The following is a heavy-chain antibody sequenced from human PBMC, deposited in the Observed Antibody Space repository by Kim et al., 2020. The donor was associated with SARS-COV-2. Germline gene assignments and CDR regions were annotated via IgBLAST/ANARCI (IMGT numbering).Heavy chain of an antibody. D-gene: IGHD2-21*02. V-gene: IGHV3-30*04. CDR1: RFTFGNYA. CDR2: ISDDGSNK. J-gene: IGHJ5*02. CDR3: ARAKERYCAGDCYNWFDP. Sequence: GGSLRLSCAASRFTFGNYAMHWVRQAPGKGLEWVAAISDDGSNKYYTDSVKGRFTISRDNSKNTLYLQMNSLRPEDSAVYYCARAKERYCAGDCYNWFDPRGQGTLVTVSS.